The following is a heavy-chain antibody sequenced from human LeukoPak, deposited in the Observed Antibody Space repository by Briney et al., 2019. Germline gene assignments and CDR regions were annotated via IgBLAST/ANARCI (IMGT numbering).Heavy chain of an antibody. CDR2: ISYDGSNK. V-gene: IGHV3-30*04. CDR3: ARVGYCSSTNCYTKHYYYYYGMDV. J-gene: IGHJ6*02. Sequence: GGSLRLSCAASGFTFSSYAMHWVRQAPGKGLEWVAVISYDGSNKYYADSVKGRFTISRDNSKNTLYLQMNSLRAEDTAVYYCARVGYCSSTNCYTKHYYYYYGMDVWGQGTTVTVSS. CDR1: GFTFSSYA. D-gene: IGHD2-2*02.